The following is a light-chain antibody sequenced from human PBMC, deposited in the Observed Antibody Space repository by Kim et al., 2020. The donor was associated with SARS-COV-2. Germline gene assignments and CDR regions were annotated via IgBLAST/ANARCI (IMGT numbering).Light chain of an antibody. CDR3: CSYAGSSTLYV. Sequence: QSALTQPASVSGSPGQSITISCTGTSSDVGSYNLVSWYQQPPGKAPNLMIYEDSKRPSGVSNRFSGSKSGNTASLTISGLQAEDEADYYCCSYAGSSTLYVFGTGTKVTVL. J-gene: IGLJ1*01. CDR1: SSDVGSYNL. V-gene: IGLV2-23*01. CDR2: EDS.